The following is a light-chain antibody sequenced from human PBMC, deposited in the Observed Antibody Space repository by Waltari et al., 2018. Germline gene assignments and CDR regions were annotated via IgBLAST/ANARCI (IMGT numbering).Light chain of an antibody. V-gene: IGLV3-16*01. CDR1: ALPKTY. CDR3: PSADSSGTYCV. Sequence: SYELTQPPPVSVSLGQMARITCSGEALPKTYAYWYQQKPGQAPVLVIDKDSERPTGIPERFSGSSSGTIVTLTISGGQAEDEADYYCPSADSSGTYCVFGTGTKVTVL. J-gene: IGLJ1*01. CDR2: KDS.